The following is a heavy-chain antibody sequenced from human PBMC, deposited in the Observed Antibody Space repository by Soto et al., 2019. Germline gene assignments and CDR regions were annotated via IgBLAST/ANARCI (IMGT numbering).Heavy chain of an antibody. Sequence: PGGSLRLSYEASGFTFSCYAMSWVRQAPGKGLEWVSAISGSGGSTYYADSVKGRFTISRDNSKNTLYLQMNSLRAEDTAVYYCAKDLAVAVLSSRRPPRYNDWFDPWGQGTLVTVSS. CDR3: AKDLAVAVLSSRRPPRYNDWFDP. CDR2: ISGSGGST. V-gene: IGHV3-23*01. CDR1: GFTFSCYA. D-gene: IGHD6-19*01. J-gene: IGHJ5*02.